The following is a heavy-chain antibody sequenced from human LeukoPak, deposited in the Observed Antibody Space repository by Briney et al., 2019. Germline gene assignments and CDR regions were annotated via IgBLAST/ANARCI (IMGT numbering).Heavy chain of an antibody. V-gene: IGHV4-34*01. CDR3: ARGDTMIVVPPHYMDV. J-gene: IGHJ6*03. CDR2: INHSGST. CDR1: GGSFSGYY. Sequence: PSETLSLTCAVYGGSFSGYYWSWIRQPPGKGLEWIGEINHSGSTNYNPSLKSRVTISVDTSKNQFSLKLSSVTAADTAVYYCARGDTMIVVPPHYMDVWGKGTTVTVSS. D-gene: IGHD3-22*01.